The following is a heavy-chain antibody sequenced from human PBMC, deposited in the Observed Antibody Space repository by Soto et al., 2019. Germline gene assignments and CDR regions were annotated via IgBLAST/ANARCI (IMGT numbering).Heavy chain of an antibody. J-gene: IGHJ4*02. Sequence: LSLTCAVYGGSFSGYYWSWIRQPPGKGLEWIGEINHSGSTNYNPSLKSRVTISVDTSKNQFSLKLSSVTAADTAVYYCARVGLRSYDYWGQGTLATVSS. D-gene: IGHD3-3*01. CDR1: GGSFSGYY. CDR2: INHSGST. CDR3: ARVGLRSYDY. V-gene: IGHV4-34*01.